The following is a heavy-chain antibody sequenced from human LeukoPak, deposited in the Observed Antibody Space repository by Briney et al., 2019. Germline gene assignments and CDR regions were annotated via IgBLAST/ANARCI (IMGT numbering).Heavy chain of an antibody. Sequence: GGSLRLSCAASGFTFGGFTMAWVRQTPRKGLEWLSGILADADGGRTYYADSVKGRFTISRDNSKNTLCLQMNNLRADDTAVYFCAKDLNYGDGRWEFDPWGQGTLVTV. D-gene: IGHD4-17*01. V-gene: IGHV3-23*01. CDR3: AKDLNYGDGRWEFDP. J-gene: IGHJ5*02. CDR1: GFTFGGFT. CDR2: ILADADGGRT.